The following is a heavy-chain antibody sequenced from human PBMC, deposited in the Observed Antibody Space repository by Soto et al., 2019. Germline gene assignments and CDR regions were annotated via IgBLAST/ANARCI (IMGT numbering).Heavy chain of an antibody. J-gene: IGHJ4*02. CDR3: VTGYHSDY. V-gene: IGHV1-18*04. Sequence: ASVKVSCKTSGYTFTSYGISWVRQAPGQGLEWMGWISTYNGNTNYAQKFQGRVTMTTDTPTSTAYMELRSLRAEDTAVYFCVTGYHSDYWGQGTLVTVPQ. CDR2: ISTYNGNT. CDR1: GYTFTSYG. D-gene: IGHD5-18*01.